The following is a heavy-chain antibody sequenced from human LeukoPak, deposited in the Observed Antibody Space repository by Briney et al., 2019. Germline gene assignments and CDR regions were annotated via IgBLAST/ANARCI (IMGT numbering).Heavy chain of an antibody. D-gene: IGHD3-22*01. CDR3: ASLNYESSGYYSNFDY. CDR1: GGSISSSSYY. CDR2: IYYSGST. J-gene: IGHJ4*02. V-gene: IGHV4-39*01. Sequence: KPSETLSLTCTVSGGSISSSSYYWGWIRQPPGKGLEWIGSIYYSGSTYYNPSLKSRVTISVDTSKNQFSLKLSPVTAADTAVYYCASLNYESSGYYSNFDYWGQGTLVTVSS.